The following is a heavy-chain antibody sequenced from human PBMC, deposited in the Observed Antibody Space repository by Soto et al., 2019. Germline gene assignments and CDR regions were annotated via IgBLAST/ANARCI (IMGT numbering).Heavy chain of an antibody. CDR1: GFTFSSYA. CDR3: AKGGFTVTTYYYYYMDV. J-gene: IGHJ6*03. Sequence: GGSLRLSCAASGFTFSSYAMSWVRQAPGKGLEWVSAISGSGGSTYYADSVKGRFTISRDNSKNTLYLQMNSLRAEDTAVYYCAKGGFTVTTYYYYYMDVWGKGTTVTVS. D-gene: IGHD4-17*01. CDR2: ISGSGGST. V-gene: IGHV3-23*01.